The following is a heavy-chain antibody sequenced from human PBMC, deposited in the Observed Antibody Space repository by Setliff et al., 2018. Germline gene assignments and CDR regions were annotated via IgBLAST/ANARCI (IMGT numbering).Heavy chain of an antibody. V-gene: IGHV3-23*01. D-gene: IGHD3-22*01. CDR3: AKGQGQYYDSSGYYGRVLDY. CDR1: GFTFSSYA. CDR2: ISGSGGST. Sequence: GGSLRLSCAASGFTFSSYAMSWVRQAPGKGLEWVSAISGSGGSTYYADSVKGRFTISRDNSKNTLFLEMNSLRAKDTAVYYCAKGQGQYYDSSGYYGRVLDYWGQGTLVTVSS. J-gene: IGHJ4*02.